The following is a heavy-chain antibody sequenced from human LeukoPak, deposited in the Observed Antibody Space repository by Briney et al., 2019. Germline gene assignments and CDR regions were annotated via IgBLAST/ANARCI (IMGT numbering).Heavy chain of an antibody. V-gene: IGHV1-2*02. Sequence: ASVKVSCKASGYTFTGYYMHWVRQAPGQGLEWMGWINPNSGGTNYAQKFQGGVTMTRDTSISTAYMELSRLRSDDTAVYYCARDRRDIVVVPADVWFDPWGQGTLVTVSS. CDR1: GYTFTGYY. CDR2: INPNSGGT. D-gene: IGHD2-2*01. J-gene: IGHJ5*02. CDR3: ARDRRDIVVVPADVWFDP.